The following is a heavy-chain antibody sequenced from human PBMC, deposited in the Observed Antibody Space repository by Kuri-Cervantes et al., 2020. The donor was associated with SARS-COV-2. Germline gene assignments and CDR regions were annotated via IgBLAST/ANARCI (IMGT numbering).Heavy chain of an antibody. D-gene: IGHD6-6*01. V-gene: IGHV4-39*07. CDR1: GGSISSTYY. CDR2: IYYNGNT. CDR3: ARGRAARPKYYYYYMDV. J-gene: IGHJ6*03. Sequence: GSLRLSCTVSGGSISSTYYWGWIRQPPGKGLEWIGIIYYNGNTYYNPSLKSRVTISVDTSKNQFSLKLSSVTAADTAVYYCARGRAARPKYYYYYMDVWAKGPRSPSP.